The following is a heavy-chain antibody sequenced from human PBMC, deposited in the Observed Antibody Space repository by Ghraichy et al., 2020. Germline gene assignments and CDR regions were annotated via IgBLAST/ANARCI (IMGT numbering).Heavy chain of an antibody. V-gene: IGHV3-64D*06. Sequence: GGSLRLSCSASGFTFSSYAMHWVRQAPGKGLEYVSAISSNGGSTYYADSVKGRFTISRDNSKNTLYLQMSSLRAEDTAVYYCVKGAYYYDSSGYDFDYWGQGTLVTVSS. CDR1: GFTFSSYA. J-gene: IGHJ4*02. CDR2: ISSNGGST. CDR3: VKGAYYYDSSGYDFDY. D-gene: IGHD3-22*01.